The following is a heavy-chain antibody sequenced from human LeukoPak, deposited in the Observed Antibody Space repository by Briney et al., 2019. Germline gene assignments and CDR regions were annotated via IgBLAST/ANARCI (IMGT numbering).Heavy chain of an antibody. CDR3: ARGNAAWQQLNYYGMDV. Sequence: GGSLRLSCAASGFTFSSYGMHWVRQAPGKGLEWVAFIQYDGSNKYYADSVKGRFTISRDNAKNSLYLQMNSLRAEDTAVYYCARGNAAWQQLNYYGMDVWGQGTTVTVSS. CDR1: GFTFSSYG. CDR2: IQYDGSNK. V-gene: IGHV3-30*02. D-gene: IGHD6-13*01. J-gene: IGHJ6*02.